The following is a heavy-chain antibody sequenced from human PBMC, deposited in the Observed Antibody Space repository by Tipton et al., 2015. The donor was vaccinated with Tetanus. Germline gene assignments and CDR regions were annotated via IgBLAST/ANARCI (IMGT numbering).Heavy chain of an antibody. J-gene: IGHJ6*02. D-gene: IGHD2-21*01. Sequence: SLRLSCAASGFPFSSYEMNWVRQAPGKGLEWVSHISSGSTTIFYADSVKGRFTISRDNARNSLYLQMSSLRAEDTAVYYCARGIMDVWGRGTTVTVSS. V-gene: IGHV3-48*03. CDR3: ARGIMDV. CDR2: ISSGSTTI. CDR1: GFPFSSYE.